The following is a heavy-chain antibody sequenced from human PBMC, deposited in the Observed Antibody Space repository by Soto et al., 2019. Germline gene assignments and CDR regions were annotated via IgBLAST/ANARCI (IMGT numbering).Heavy chain of an antibody. D-gene: IGHD3-9*01. CDR1: GYSFPSYW. CDR2: MYPGDSDI. V-gene: IGHV5-51*01. J-gene: IGHJ4*02. CDR3: RLPFGY. Sequence: GESLKISCKGSGYSFPSYWIGWVRQMPGKGLEWMGIMYPGDSDIRYNPSFQGQVTMFLQMGSLRVEDTAVYYCARGLRDFDWRLPFGYWGQGTLVTVSS.